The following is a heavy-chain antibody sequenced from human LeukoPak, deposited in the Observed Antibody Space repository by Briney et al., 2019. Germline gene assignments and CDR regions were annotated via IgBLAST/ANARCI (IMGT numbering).Heavy chain of an antibody. Sequence: PGGSLRLSCAVSGFAFGSEAMSWVRQSPARGLEWVASISPGGGTTYYADCVRGRFTISRDNSKNTLYLQMNSLRAEDTAVYYCAKTGTPWYYFDYWGQGTLVTVSS. V-gene: IGHV3-23*01. J-gene: IGHJ4*02. CDR3: AKTGTPWYYFDY. CDR1: GFAFGSEA. CDR2: ISPGGGTT. D-gene: IGHD6-13*01.